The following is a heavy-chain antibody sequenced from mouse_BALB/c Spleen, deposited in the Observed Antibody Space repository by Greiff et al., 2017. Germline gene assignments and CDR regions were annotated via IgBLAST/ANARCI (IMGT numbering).Heavy chain of an antibody. D-gene: IGHD2-12*01. CDR1: GFTFSSFG. CDR3: ARSRPTTGYAMDY. V-gene: IGHV5-17*02. Sequence: EVKLMESGGGLVQPGGSRKLSCAASGFTFSSFGMHWVRQAPEKGLEWVAYISSGSSTIYYADTVKGRFTISRDNPKNTLFLQMTSLRSEDTAMYYCARSRPTTGYAMDYWGQGTSVTVSS. CDR2: ISSGSSTI. J-gene: IGHJ4*01.